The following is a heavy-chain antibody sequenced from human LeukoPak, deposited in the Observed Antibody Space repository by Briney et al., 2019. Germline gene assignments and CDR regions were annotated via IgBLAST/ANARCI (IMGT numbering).Heavy chain of an antibody. V-gene: IGHV3-15*07. Sequence: GGSLRLSCATSGFIFTNAWMKWVRQAPGKGLEWVGRIKSKTDGGTIDYAAPVKGRFTISRDDSKNTLYLQMDDLKTEDTAIYYCSTPSFWGQGTLVTVSS. CDR1: GFIFTNAW. CDR2: IKSKTDGGTI. CDR3: STPSF. J-gene: IGHJ4*02.